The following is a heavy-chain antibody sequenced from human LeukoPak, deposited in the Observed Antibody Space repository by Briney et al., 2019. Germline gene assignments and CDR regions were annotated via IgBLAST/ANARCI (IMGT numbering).Heavy chain of an antibody. CDR1: GGSISSSSYY. V-gene: IGHV4-39*01. CDR2: IYYSGST. Sequence: SETLSLTCTVSGGSISSSSYYWGWIRQPPGKGLEWIVSIYYSGSTYYNPSLKSRVTISVDTSKNQFSLKLSSVTAADTAVYYCARQGPYYYDSSAFRTDYWGQGTLVTVSS. J-gene: IGHJ4*02. CDR3: ARQGPYYYDSSAFRTDY. D-gene: IGHD3-22*01.